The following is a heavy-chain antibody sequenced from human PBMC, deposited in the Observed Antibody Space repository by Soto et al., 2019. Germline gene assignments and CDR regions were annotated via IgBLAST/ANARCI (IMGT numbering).Heavy chain of an antibody. V-gene: IGHV3-48*02. J-gene: IGHJ4*02. Sequence: GGSLRLSCAASGFTFSSYSMNWVRQAPGKGLEWISYITNGGTTIYYADSVKGRFTISRDNAKNSLYLHMNSLRDDDTAVYYCATPVVRFLEWTTDYWGQGTLATVSS. CDR2: ITNGGTTI. CDR1: GFTFSSYS. CDR3: ATPVVRFLEWTTDY. D-gene: IGHD3-3*01.